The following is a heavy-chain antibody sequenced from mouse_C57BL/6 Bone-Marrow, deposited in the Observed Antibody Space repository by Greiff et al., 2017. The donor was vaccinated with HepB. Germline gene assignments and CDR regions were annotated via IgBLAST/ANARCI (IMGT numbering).Heavy chain of an antibody. Sequence: QVQLQQPGAELVKPGASVKLSCKASGYTFTSYWMQWVKQRPGQGLEWIGEIDPSDSYTNYNQKFKGKATLTVDTSSSTAYMQLSSLTSEDSAVYYCASPCGSGFAYWGQGTLVTVSA. V-gene: IGHV1-50*01. D-gene: IGHD1-1*01. CDR1: GYTFTSYW. CDR2: IDPSDSYT. J-gene: IGHJ3*01. CDR3: ASPCGSGFAY.